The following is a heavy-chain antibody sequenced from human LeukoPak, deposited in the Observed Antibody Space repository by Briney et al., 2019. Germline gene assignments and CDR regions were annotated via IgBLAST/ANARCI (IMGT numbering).Heavy chain of an antibody. D-gene: IGHD2-2*01. CDR2: INHSGST. J-gene: IGHJ4*02. Sequence: PSETLSLTCAVYGGSFSGYYWSWIRQPPGKGLEWIGEINHSGSTNYNPSLKSRVTISVDTSKNQFSLKLSSVTAADTAVYYCARGSRLSLDYWGQGTLVTVSS. V-gene: IGHV4-34*01. CDR3: ARGSRLSLDY. CDR1: GGSFSGYY.